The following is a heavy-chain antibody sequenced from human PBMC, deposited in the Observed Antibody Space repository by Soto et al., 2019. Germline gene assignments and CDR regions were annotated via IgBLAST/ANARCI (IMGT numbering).Heavy chain of an antibody. CDR1: GGSISSGGYS. CDR3: ASTDYNDSRGYSY. J-gene: IGHJ4*02. CDR2: IYHSGST. D-gene: IGHD3-22*01. Sequence: QLQLQESGSGLVKPSQTLSLTCAVSGGSISSGGYSWSWIRQPPGKGLEWIGYIYHSGSTYYNPSLKSRVTISVDRSKNQVSLKLSSVTAADTAVYYCASTDYNDSRGYSYWGQGTLVTVSS. V-gene: IGHV4-30-2*01.